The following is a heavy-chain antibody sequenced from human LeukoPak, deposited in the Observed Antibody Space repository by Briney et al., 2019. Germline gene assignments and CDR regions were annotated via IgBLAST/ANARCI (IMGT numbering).Heavy chain of an antibody. CDR2: IYYSGTT. V-gene: IGHV4-59*01. CDR3: ARVLRPMASQYYFDY. CDR1: GGSISSYY. D-gene: IGHD3-10*01. J-gene: IGHJ4*02. Sequence: SSETLSLTCTVSGGSISSYYWSWIRQPPGKGLEWIGYIYYSGTTSYNPSLKTRVTISIDTSKNQFSLKLSSVTAADTAVYYCARVLRPMASQYYFDYWGQGTLVTVSS.